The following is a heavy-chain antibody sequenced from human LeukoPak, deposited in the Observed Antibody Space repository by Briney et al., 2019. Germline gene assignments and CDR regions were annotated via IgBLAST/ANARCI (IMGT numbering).Heavy chain of an antibody. D-gene: IGHD6-13*01. V-gene: IGHV3-23*01. CDR3: AKDFVFYSSSWSPSDY. CDR1: GFSFSSYA. CDR2: ISGSGGST. Sequence: QPEGSLRLSCAASGFSFSSYAMTWVRQAPGKGLEWVSAISGSGGSTYYADSVKGRFTISRDNSKNTLYLQMNSLRAEDTAVYYCAKDFVFYSSSWSPSDYWGQGTLVTVSS. J-gene: IGHJ4*02.